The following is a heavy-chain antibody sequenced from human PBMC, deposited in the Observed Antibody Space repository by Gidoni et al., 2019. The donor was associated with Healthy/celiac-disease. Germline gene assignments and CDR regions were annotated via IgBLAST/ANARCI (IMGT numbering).Heavy chain of an antibody. CDR1: GGSISSYY. Sequence: QVQLQESGPGLVQPSETLSLTCTVSGGSISSYYWSWIRQPPGKGLEWIGYIYYSGSTNYNPPLKSRVTISVDTSKNQFSLKLSAVTAADTAVYYCARYGGKRYYFDYWGQGTLVTVSS. CDR2: IYYSGST. CDR3: ARYGGKRYYFDY. J-gene: IGHJ4*02. V-gene: IGHV4-59*01. D-gene: IGHD2-15*01.